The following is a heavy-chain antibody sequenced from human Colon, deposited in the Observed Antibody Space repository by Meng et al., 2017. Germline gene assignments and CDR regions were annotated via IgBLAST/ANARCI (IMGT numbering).Heavy chain of an antibody. V-gene: IGHV4-34*01. CDR2: INHSGRT. D-gene: IGHD3-22*01. CDR3: ASSDYYRSDY. J-gene: IGHJ4*02. CDR1: GGSFSGYY. Sequence: QVQLQRCAARHCKPSESLTLTCAFYGGSFSGYYWNWIRHSPGKGLEWIGQINHSGRTIYNPSLKSRVTISLDKSKNQLSLKLNSVTAADTAVYYCASSDYYRSDYWGQGTLVTVSS.